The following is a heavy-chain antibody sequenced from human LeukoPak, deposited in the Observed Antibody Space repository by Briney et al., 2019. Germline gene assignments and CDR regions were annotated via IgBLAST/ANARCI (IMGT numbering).Heavy chain of an antibody. CDR2: IYTSGST. CDR1: GGSISSGSYY. CDR3: ARERSGSYYIDAFDI. Sequence: SETLSLTCTVSGGSISSGSYYWSWIRQPAGKGLEWIGRIYTSGSTNYNPSLKSRVTISVDTSKNQFSLKLSSVTAADTAVYYCARERSGSYYIDAFDIWGQGTMVTVSS. V-gene: IGHV4-61*02. D-gene: IGHD1-26*01. J-gene: IGHJ3*02.